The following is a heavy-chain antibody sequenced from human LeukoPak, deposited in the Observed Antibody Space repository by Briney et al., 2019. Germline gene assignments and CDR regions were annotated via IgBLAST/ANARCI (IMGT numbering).Heavy chain of an antibody. J-gene: IGHJ3*02. Sequence: PGGSLRLSCAASGFTFRNYGMHWVRQAPGKGLDWVAVISYDGSNKYYADSVKGRFTISRDNSKNTLYLQMNSLRAEDTAVYYCAKVRYFGPSAFDIWGQGTVVTVSS. CDR3: AKVRYFGPSAFDI. CDR1: GFTFRNYG. CDR2: ISYDGSNK. V-gene: IGHV3-30*18. D-gene: IGHD3-9*01.